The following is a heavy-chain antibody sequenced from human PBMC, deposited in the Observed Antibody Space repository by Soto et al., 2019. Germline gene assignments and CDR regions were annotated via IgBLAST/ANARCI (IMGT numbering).Heavy chain of an antibody. CDR3: ARYTAYSSSWNWFDP. J-gene: IGHJ5*02. CDR1: GGSISSYY. D-gene: IGHD6-13*01. CDR2: IYYSGST. Sequence: SETLSLTCTVSGGSISSYYWSWIRQPPGKGLEWIGYIYYSGSTNYNPSLKSRVTISVDTSKNQFSLKLSSVTAADTAVYYCARYTAYSSSWNWFDPWGQGTLVTVS. V-gene: IGHV4-59*01.